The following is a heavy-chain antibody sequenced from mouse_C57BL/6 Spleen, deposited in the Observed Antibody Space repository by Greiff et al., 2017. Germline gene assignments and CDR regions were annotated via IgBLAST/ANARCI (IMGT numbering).Heavy chain of an antibody. CDR1: GFTFSSYT. CDR3: ARRDITTRYFDV. V-gene: IGHV5-9*01. Sequence: EVKLMESGGGLVKPGGSLKLSCAASGFTFSSYTMSWVRQTPEKRLEWVATISGGGGNTYYPDSVQGRFTISRDNAKNTLYLQMSSLRSEDTALYYCARRDITTRYFDVWGTGTTVTVSS. J-gene: IGHJ1*03. D-gene: IGHD2-4*01. CDR2: ISGGGGNT.